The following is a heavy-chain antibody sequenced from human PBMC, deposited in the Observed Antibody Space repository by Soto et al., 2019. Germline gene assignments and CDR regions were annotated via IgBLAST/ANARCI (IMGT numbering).Heavy chain of an antibody. V-gene: IGHV3-23*01. CDR3: AKDREQLVPGDAFAL. J-gene: IGHJ3*01. CDR2: ISGSGGST. CDR1: GFTFSSYA. D-gene: IGHD6-13*01. Sequence: EVQLLESGGGLVQPGGSLRLSCAASGFTFSSYAMSWVRQAPGKGLEWGSAISGSGGSTYYADSVKGKFTISRDNSKNTLYLQMNSLRAEDTAVYYCAKDREQLVPGDAFALWGQGTMVTVSS.